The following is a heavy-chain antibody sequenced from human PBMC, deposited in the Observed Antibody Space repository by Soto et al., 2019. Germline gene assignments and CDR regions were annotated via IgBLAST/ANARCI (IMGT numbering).Heavy chain of an antibody. Sequence: GGSLRLSCEASGFTFSNAWLNWVRQGPGKGLEWLGRIKSKVYGGTADYVAATKGRFSISRDDLKNMLYLQMNSLKPDDTAVYYCTTLSYLYYDGMDVWGQGTTVTVSS. CDR1: GFTFSNAW. D-gene: IGHD2-2*01. J-gene: IGHJ6*02. CDR3: TTLSYLYYDGMDV. V-gene: IGHV3-15*01. CDR2: IKSKVYGGTA.